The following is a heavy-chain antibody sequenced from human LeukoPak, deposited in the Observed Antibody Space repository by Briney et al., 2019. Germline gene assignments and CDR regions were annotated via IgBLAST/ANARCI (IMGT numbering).Heavy chain of an antibody. D-gene: IGHD5-12*01. Sequence: KASETLSLTCTVSGGSISSNSYYWGWIRQPPGKGLEWIGYIYYSGSTNYNPSLKSRVTISVDTSKNQFSLKLSSVTAADTAVYYCARGAATINYYYYMDVWGEGTTVTVSS. CDR2: IYYSGST. CDR3: ARGAATINYYYYMDV. V-gene: IGHV4-61*05. J-gene: IGHJ6*03. CDR1: GGSISSNSYY.